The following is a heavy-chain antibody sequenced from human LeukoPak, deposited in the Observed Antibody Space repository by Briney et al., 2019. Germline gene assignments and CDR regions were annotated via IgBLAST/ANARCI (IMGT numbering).Heavy chain of an antibody. J-gene: IGHJ6*02. V-gene: IGHV3-21*01. Sequence: GGSLRLSCAAPGFTFSSYSMNWVRQAPGKGLEWVSSISSSSSYIYYADSVKGRFTISRDNAKNSLYLQMNSLRAEDTAVYYCARDGYCSGGSCYSWGGYYYYGMDVWGQGTTVTVSS. D-gene: IGHD2-15*01. CDR1: GFTFSSYS. CDR3: ARDGYCSGGSCYSWGGYYYYGMDV. CDR2: ISSSSSYI.